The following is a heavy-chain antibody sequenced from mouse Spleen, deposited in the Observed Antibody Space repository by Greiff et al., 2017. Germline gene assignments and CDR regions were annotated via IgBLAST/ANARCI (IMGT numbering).Heavy chain of an antibody. CDR3: ARSRSSYWYFDV. Sequence: QVQLKESGPELVKPGASVKISCKASGYAFSSSWMNWVKQRPGKGLEWIGRIYPGDGDTNYNGKFKGKATLTADKSSSTAYMQLSSLTSEDSAVYFCARSRSSYWYFDVWGAGTTVTVSS. CDR2: IYPGDGDT. J-gene: IGHJ1*01. D-gene: IGHD1-1*01. CDR1: GYAFSSSW. V-gene: IGHV1-82*01.